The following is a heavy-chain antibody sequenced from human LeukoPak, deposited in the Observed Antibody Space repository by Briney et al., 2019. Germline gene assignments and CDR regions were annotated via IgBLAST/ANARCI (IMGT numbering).Heavy chain of an antibody. V-gene: IGHV3-33*01. D-gene: IGHD2-2*01. Sequence: PGRSLRLSCAASGFTFSSYGMHWVRQAPGKGLVWLAVIWYDGSEKYYADSVKGRVTISRDNSKNTLYLQMSSLRVEDTALYYCLRGGCRSTSCYDYWGQGTLVTVSS. CDR3: LRGGCRSTSCYDY. J-gene: IGHJ4*02. CDR2: IWYDGSEK. CDR1: GFTFSSYG.